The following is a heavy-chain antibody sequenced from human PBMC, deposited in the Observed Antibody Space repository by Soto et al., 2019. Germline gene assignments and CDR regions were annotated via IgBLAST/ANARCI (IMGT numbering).Heavy chain of an antibody. Sequence: QMQLVQSGAEVKERGSSVKISCKTSGGTFNTYALTWVRQAPGQGLEWIGGIIPIFGIKNVAQRVQGRVTLNADESLTTAYMEMTSLRSDDTAVYYCAKEAGDHWGQGTLVTVSS. CDR3: AKEAGDH. CDR2: IIPIFGIK. J-gene: IGHJ4*02. CDR1: GGTFNTYA. V-gene: IGHV1-69*01. D-gene: IGHD3-10*01.